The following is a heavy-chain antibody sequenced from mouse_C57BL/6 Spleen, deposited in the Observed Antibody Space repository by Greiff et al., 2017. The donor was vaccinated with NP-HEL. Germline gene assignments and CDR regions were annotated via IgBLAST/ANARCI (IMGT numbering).Heavy chain of an antibody. J-gene: IGHJ2*01. D-gene: IGHD2-4*01. V-gene: IGHV14-3*01. Sequence: VQLQQSVAELVRPGASVKLSCTASGFNIKNTYMHWVKQRPEQGLEWIGRIDPANGNTKYAPKFQGKATITADTSSNTAYLQLSSLTSEDTAIYYCARSMPLMITTRRYDFDYWGQGTTLTVSS. CDR3: ARSMPLMITTRRYDFDY. CDR1: GFNIKNTY. CDR2: IDPANGNT.